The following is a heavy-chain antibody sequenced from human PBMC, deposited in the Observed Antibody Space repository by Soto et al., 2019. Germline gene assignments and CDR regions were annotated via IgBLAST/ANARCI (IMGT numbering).Heavy chain of an antibody. CDR3: AREEPSTNYYDSSGYYYYFDY. V-gene: IGHV4-4*07. D-gene: IGHD3-22*01. CDR2: IYTSGST. Sequence: PSETLSLTCTVSGGSISSYYWSWIRQPAGKGLEWIGRIYTSGSTNYNPSLKSRVTMSVDTSKNQFSLKLSSVTAADTAVYYCAREEPSTNYYDSSGYYYYFDYWGQGTLVTVS. J-gene: IGHJ4*02. CDR1: GGSISSYY.